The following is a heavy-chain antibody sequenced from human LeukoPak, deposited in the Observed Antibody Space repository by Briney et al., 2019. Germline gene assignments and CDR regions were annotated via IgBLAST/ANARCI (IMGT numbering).Heavy chain of an antibody. Sequence: GXSLRXXCAASGFTFDDYGMSWVRQAPGKGLEWVSGINWNGGSTVYADSVKGRFTISRDNAKNSLYMQMNSLRAEETALYYGARNDGYSSSWYYFDYWGQGTLVTVSS. J-gene: IGHJ4*02. V-gene: IGHV3-20*04. CDR3: ARNDGYSSSWYYFDY. D-gene: IGHD6-13*01. CDR1: GFTFDDYG. CDR2: INWNGGST.